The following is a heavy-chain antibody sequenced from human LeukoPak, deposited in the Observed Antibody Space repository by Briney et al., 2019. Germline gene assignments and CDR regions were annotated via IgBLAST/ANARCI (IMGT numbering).Heavy chain of an antibody. CDR1: GFTFSTFW. V-gene: IGHV3-48*01. CDR2: ISSSSSTI. D-gene: IGHD3-16*02. J-gene: IGHJ4*02. Sequence: GGSLRLSCATSGFTFSTFWMHWVRQAPGKGLEWVSYISSSSSTIYYADSVKGRFTISRDNAKNSLYLQMNSLRAEDTAVYYCALTFGGVIVWGQGTLVTVSS. CDR3: ALTFGGVIV.